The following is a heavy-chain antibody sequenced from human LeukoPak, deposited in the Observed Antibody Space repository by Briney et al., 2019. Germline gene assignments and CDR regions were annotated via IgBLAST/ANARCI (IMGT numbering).Heavy chain of an antibody. CDR1: GYSISSSNW. V-gene: IGHV4-28*01. CDR3: ARTSRSYGDAFDI. J-gene: IGHJ3*02. CDR2: IYYSGST. D-gene: IGHD4-17*01. Sequence: PSDTLSLTCAVSGYSISSSNWWGWIRQPPGKGLEWIGYIYYSGSTYYNPFLKSRVTMSVDTSKNQFSLKLSSVTAVDTAVYYCARTSRSYGDAFDIWGQGTMVTVSS.